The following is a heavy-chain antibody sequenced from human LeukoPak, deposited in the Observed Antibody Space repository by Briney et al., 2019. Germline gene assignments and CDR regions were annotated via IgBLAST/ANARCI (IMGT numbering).Heavy chain of an antibody. J-gene: IGHJ4*02. CDR2: IYYSGST. CDR1: GGSISSGGYY. D-gene: IGHD6-19*01. Sequence: SQTLSLTCTVSGGSISSGGYYWSWIRQHPGKGLEWIGYIYYSGSTSYNPSLKSRVIISVDTSKNQFSLRLNSVTAADTAVYYCAQIAVAGLAYYDYWGQGTLVTVSS. V-gene: IGHV4-31*03. CDR3: AQIAVAGLAYYDY.